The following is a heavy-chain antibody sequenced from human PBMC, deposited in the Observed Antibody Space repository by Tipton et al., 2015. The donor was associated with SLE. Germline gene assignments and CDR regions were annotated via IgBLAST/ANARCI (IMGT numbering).Heavy chain of an antibody. CDR2: IKPDGREI. D-gene: IGHD6-19*01. CDR3: ARDGSGWSIT. CDR1: GFTFSSSW. Sequence: SLRLSCAASGFTFSSSWMSWLRQAPGKGLKWVANIKPDGREIYYVDSVKGRFTISRDNAKTSLYLQMDGLRVGDTAVYYCARDGSGWSITWGQGTLVTVSS. V-gene: IGHV3-7*01. J-gene: IGHJ5*02.